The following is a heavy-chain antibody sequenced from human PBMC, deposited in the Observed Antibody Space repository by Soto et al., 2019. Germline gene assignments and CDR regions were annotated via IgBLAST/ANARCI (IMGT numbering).Heavy chain of an antibody. D-gene: IGHD6-19*01. J-gene: IGHJ4*01. Sequence: SETLSLTCAVYGGSFCGYYWSWIRQPPGKGLEWIGEINHSGSTNYNPSLKSRVTISVGTSKNQFSLKLSSVTAADTAVYYCARGSSGWTNFDYWGHGTPVTVSS. CDR2: INHSGST. V-gene: IGHV4-34*01. CDR3: ARGSSGWTNFDY. CDR1: GGSFCGYY.